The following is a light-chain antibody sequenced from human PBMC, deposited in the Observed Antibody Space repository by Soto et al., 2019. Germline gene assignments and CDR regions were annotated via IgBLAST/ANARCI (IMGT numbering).Light chain of an antibody. CDR3: HQYGSSPPT. CDR2: GAS. CDR1: QSVSAGH. Sequence: EIVLSQSPGTLSLSPGERATLSCRASQSVSAGHLAWYQQKPGQAPRLLIYGASSRATGTADRFSGSGSGTDFTLSISRLEPEDFAVYYCHQYGSSPPTFGQGTRVDIK. J-gene: IGKJ1*01. V-gene: IGKV3-20*01.